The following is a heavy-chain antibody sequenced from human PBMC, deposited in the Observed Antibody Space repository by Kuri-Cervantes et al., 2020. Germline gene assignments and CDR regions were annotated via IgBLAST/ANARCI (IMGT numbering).Heavy chain of an antibody. CDR3: ARAGYYYYMDV. CDR2: INHSGST. CDR1: GGSISSYY. J-gene: IGHJ6*03. Sequence: SETLSLTCTVSGGSISSYYWTWIRQPPGKGLEWIGEINHSGSTNYNPSLKCRVTISVDTSKNQFSLKLSSVTAADTAVYYCARAGYYYYMDVWGKGTTVTVSS. V-gene: IGHV4-34*01.